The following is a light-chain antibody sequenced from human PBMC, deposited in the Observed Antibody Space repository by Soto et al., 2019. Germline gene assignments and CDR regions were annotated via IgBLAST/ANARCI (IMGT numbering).Light chain of an antibody. Sequence: QSALTQPASVSGSPGPSITISCTGTSSDVGGYNYVSWYQQHPGKAPKLMIYDVSNRPSGVSNRFSGSKSGNTASLTISGLQAEDEADYYCSSYTSSSTLVVFGGVTKLTVL. CDR1: SSDVGGYNY. V-gene: IGLV2-14*01. CDR2: DVS. CDR3: SSYTSSSTLVV. J-gene: IGLJ2*01.